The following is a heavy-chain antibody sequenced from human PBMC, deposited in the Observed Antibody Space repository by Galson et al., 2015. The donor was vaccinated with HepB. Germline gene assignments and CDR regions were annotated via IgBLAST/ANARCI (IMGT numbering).Heavy chain of an antibody. V-gene: IGHV3-7*01. J-gene: IGHJ3*02. CDR1: GFSFSSYW. Sequence: SLRLSCAASGFSFSSYWMSWVRQAPGKGLEWVANIKQDGSEKYYVDSVKGRFTISRDNAKNSLHLQMNSLRAEDTAVYYCARDFTTESYQPLAFGAFDIWGQGTMVTVSS. CDR2: IKQDGSEK. D-gene: IGHD2-2*01. CDR3: ARDFTTESYQPLAFGAFDI.